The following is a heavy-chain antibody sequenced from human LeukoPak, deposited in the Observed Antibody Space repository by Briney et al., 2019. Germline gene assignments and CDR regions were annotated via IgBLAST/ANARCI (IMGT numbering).Heavy chain of an antibody. D-gene: IGHD5-12*01. CDR1: GFRFSNFA. CDR3: AKGAYDYVEMGYFDD. Sequence: GGSLRLSCAASGFRFSNFAMSWVRQAPGKGLEWVSLIIGSSGDTLYADSVKGRFTISRDISKNRLYLQMNSLRAEDTALYYCAKGAYDYVEMGYFDDWGQGTLVTVSS. J-gene: IGHJ4*02. V-gene: IGHV3-23*01. CDR2: IIGSSGDT.